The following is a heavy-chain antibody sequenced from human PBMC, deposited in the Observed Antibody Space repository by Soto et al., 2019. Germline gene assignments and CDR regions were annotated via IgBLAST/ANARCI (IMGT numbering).Heavy chain of an antibody. D-gene: IGHD3-22*01. V-gene: IGHV3-33*01. CDR2: TWTDGSYK. CDR3: ARAGHDSSGYYYGGLDY. J-gene: IGHJ4*02. Sequence: GGSLRLSCAASGFTFSRYGMHWVRQAPGKGLEWVAVTWTDGSYKYYADSVQGRFTISRDNSKNMLYLQMNSLRAEDTAVYYCARAGHDSSGYYYGGLDYWGQGTPVTVSS. CDR1: GFTFSRYG.